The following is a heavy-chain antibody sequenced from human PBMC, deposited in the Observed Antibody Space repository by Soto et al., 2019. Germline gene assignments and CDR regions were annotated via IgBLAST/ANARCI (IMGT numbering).Heavy chain of an antibody. V-gene: IGHV2-5*02. CDR1: GFSLATRGLG. J-gene: IGHJ3*01. CDR3: AHTTVTFYGFDV. CDR2: IYWDDDQ. Sequence: QITLKESGPTVVKPTQTLTLTCTLSGFSLATRGLGVGWVRQPPGKALEWLALIYWDDDQRYSSSLKSRLTITMDNSKTQVLLTMTNLDPVDTATYYCAHTTVTFYGFDVWGQGTMVTVSS. D-gene: IGHD4-17*01.